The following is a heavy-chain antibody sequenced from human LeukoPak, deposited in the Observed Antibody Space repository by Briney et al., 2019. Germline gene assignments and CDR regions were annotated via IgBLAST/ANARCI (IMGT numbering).Heavy chain of an antibody. CDR1: GFTVSYNY. Sequence: PGGSLRLSCTASGFTVSYNYVSWVRQAPGKGLEWVSIVYRGGSTYYADSVKGRFTISRDNSKNTLYLEMNSLRAEDTAIYYCARGGYNTSYYFDCWGQGTLVTVSS. J-gene: IGHJ4*01. CDR3: ARGGYNTSYYFDC. D-gene: IGHD1-14*01. V-gene: IGHV3-53*01. CDR2: VYRGGST.